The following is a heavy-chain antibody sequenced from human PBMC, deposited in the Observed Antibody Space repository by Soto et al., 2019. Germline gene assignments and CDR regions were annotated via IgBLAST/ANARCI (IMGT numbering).Heavy chain of an antibody. CDR3: ARGQTAQYCSSTSCYPEYYYYGMDV. CDR2: IIPIFGTA. D-gene: IGHD2-2*01. V-gene: IGHV1-69*06. J-gene: IGHJ6*02. CDR1: GGTFSSYA. Sequence: SVKVSCKASGGTFSSYAISWVRQAPGQGLEWMGGIIPIFGTANYAQKFKGRVTITADKSTSTAYMELSSLRSEDTAVYYCARGQTAQYCSSTSCYPEYYYYGMDVWGQGTTVTVSS.